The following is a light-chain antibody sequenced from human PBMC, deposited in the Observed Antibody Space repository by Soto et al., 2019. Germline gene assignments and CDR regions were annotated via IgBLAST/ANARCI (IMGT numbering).Light chain of an antibody. CDR3: QQVKSYPRT. CDR2: EES. Sequence: DIQMTQSPSTLSASQGDRVTITCLASQSISTWLAWYQQKPGKPPKLLIYEESTLHSGVPSRFSGRKSGTQFTLTIDSLQPEDFATYYCQQVKSYPRTFGGGTKVDIK. J-gene: IGKJ4*01. CDR1: QSISTW. V-gene: IGKV1-5*01.